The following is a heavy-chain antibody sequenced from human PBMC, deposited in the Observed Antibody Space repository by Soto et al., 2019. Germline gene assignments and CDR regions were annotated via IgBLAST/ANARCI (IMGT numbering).Heavy chain of an antibody. CDR1: GYTFTSYS. Sequence: ASVKVSCKASGYTFTSYSISWVRQAPGQGLEWMGWINVYNGNTKYAQKFQGRVTMTTDTSTSTVYMELRSLSSDDTAVYYCARDGVAVTTGSSVYWGQGTLVTVSS. CDR2: INVYNGNT. CDR3: ARDGVAVTTGSSVY. D-gene: IGHD4-4*01. V-gene: IGHV1-18*01. J-gene: IGHJ4*02.